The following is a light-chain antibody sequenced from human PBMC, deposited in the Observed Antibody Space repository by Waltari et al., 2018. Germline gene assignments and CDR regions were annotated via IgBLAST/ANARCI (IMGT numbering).Light chain of an antibody. V-gene: IGKV1-5*01. CDR2: EAS. CDR3: QQYNTFSPYT. CDR1: QSVSKW. Sequence: DIQMTQSSSSLSASVGDRVSITCRASQSVSKWLAWYQHKPGRAPTLLIYEASTLQSGVPSRFRGSGSGTDFTLTITDLQTEDSATYYCQQYNTFSPYTFGQGTKVEI. J-gene: IGKJ2*01.